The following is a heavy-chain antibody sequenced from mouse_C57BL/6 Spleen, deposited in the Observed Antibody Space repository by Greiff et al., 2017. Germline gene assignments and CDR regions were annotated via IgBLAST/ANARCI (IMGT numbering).Heavy chain of an antibody. J-gene: IGHJ2*02. CDR3: TRAPTYYSNPYYFDY. CDR2: IDPETGGT. Sequence: QVQLQQSGAELVRPGASVTLSCKASGYTFTDYEMHWVKQTPVHGLEWIGAIDPETGGTAYNQKFKGKAILTADKSSSTAYMELRSLTSEDSAVSYCTRAPTYYSNPYYFDYWGQGTSLTVSS. CDR1: GYTFTDYE. D-gene: IGHD2-5*01. V-gene: IGHV1-15*01.